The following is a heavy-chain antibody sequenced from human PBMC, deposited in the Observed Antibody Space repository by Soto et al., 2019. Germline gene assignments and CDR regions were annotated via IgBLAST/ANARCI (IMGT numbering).Heavy chain of an antibody. D-gene: IGHD3-10*01. Sequence: PSETLSFTCTVSTASISSYSWSWIRQPPGKGLEWIGYVYNSGTTIYNPSLKSRVTISLDTSKNQFSLRLTSVTAADPAVYYCAGDYASGSYRFDYWGQGALVTVSS. V-gene: IGHV4-59*01. J-gene: IGHJ4*02. CDR3: AGDYASGSYRFDY. CDR2: VYNSGTT. CDR1: TASISSYS.